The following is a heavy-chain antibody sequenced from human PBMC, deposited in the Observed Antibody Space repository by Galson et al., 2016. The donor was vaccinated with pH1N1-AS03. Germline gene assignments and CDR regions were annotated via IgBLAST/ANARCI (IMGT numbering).Heavy chain of an antibody. V-gene: IGHV3-30*18. D-gene: IGHD5-24*01. J-gene: IGHJ4*02. Sequence: SLRLSCAASGFTFSRYGMHWVRQAPGKGLEWVALISHNGDTKFYEDSVKGRFTISRDNSKNTLYLQMDSLRPEDTAVYSCAKARVRREGDRENHFDYWGQGTLVTVSS. CDR2: ISHNGDTK. CDR1: GFTFSRYG. CDR3: AKARVRREGDRENHFDY.